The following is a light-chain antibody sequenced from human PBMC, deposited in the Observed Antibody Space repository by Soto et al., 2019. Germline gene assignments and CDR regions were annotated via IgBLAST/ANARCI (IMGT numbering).Light chain of an antibody. V-gene: IGKV1-5*01. J-gene: IGKJ1*01. CDR2: DAS. Sequence: DIQMTQSPSTLSASVGDRVTITCRAGQSISSWLAWYQQKPGTAPKLLIYDASSLESGVPSRFSGSGSGTEFTLTISSLQPDDFATYYCQQYTSYPWTFGQGTKVEIK. CDR3: QQYTSYPWT. CDR1: QSISSW.